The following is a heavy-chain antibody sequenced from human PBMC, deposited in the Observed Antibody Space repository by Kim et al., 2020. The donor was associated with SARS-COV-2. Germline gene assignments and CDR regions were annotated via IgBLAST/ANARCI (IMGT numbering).Heavy chain of an antibody. CDR1: GYTFTSYA. Sequence: ASVKVSCKASGYTFTSYAMHWVRQAPGQRLEWMGWINAGNGNTKYSQKFQGRVTITRDTSASTAYMELSSLRSEDTAVYYCARFDHYGSGSPRGMDVWGQGTTVTVSS. D-gene: IGHD3-10*01. CDR2: INAGNGNT. CDR3: ARFDHYGSGSPRGMDV. J-gene: IGHJ6*02. V-gene: IGHV1-3*01.